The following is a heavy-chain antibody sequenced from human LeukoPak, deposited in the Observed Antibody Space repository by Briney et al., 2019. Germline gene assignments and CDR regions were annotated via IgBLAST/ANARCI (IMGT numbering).Heavy chain of an antibody. CDR2: ISSSSYI. J-gene: IGHJ5*02. CDR3: ARAAKYDILTGFGP. CDR1: GFTFSSYS. D-gene: IGHD3-9*01. Sequence: GGSLRLSCVASGFTFSSYSMNWVRQAPGKGLEWVSSISSSSYIYYADSVKGRFTISRDNAKNSLYLQMNSLRAEDTAVYYCARAAKYDILTGFGPWGQGTLVTVSS. V-gene: IGHV3-21*01.